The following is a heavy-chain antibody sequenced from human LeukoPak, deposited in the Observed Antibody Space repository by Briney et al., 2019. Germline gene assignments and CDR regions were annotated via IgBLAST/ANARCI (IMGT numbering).Heavy chain of an antibody. Sequence: GGSLRLSCAASGFTFDDYTMHWVRQAPGKGLEWVSGISWNSGSIAYADSVKGRFTISRDNAKNSLYLQMNSLRAEDTALYYCAKVRGVVVIVDAFDIWGQGTMVTVSS. CDR1: GFTFDDYT. CDR3: AKVRGVVVIVDAFDI. D-gene: IGHD3-22*01. J-gene: IGHJ3*02. V-gene: IGHV3-9*01. CDR2: ISWNSGSI.